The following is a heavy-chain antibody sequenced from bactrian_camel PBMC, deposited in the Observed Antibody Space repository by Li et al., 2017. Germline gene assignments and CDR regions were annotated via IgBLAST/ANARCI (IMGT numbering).Heavy chain of an antibody. CDR2: IHTGGGVP. CDR1: GFTFSNVG. CDR3: VREKANTVTMGDLQN. D-gene: IGHD3*01. J-gene: IGHJ4*01. Sequence: VQLVESGGGAVQAGGSLRLSCAASGFTFSNVGMSWVRQAPGKGLEWVSAIHTGGGVPHYAEPMKGRFTMFGDDAKNTVILQTNGLKLEDSAVYCCVREKANTVTMGDLQNWGQGTQVTVS. V-gene: IGHV3S40*01.